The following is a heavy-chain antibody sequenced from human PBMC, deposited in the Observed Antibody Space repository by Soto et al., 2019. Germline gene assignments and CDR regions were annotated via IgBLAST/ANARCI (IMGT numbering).Heavy chain of an antibody. D-gene: IGHD3-10*01. CDR2: ISPSGT. Sequence: EVQLLESGGGLVQPGESLRLSCVASKFTFSTYPMSWVRQAPGKGLEWVSGISPSGTYYADSVKGRFTISRDNSQNTLYLQMNSLGAEDTAVYFCAKESYFGSTGAYDYWCQGTLVTVSS. CDR1: KFTFSTYP. V-gene: IGHV3-23*01. CDR3: AKESYFGSTGAYDY. J-gene: IGHJ4*02.